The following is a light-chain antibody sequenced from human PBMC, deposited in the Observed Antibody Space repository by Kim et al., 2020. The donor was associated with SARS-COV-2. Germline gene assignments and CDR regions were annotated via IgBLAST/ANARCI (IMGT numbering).Light chain of an antibody. Sequence: RATINCKSSQSVLYSSNNKNSLAWYQQKPGQPPNLLISWASTRESGVPERFSGSGSETDFTLTISSLQAEDVAVYYCHQYYSTPPTFGQGTKLEI. CDR2: WAS. V-gene: IGKV4-1*01. J-gene: IGKJ2*01. CDR1: QSVLYSSNNKNS. CDR3: HQYYSTPPT.